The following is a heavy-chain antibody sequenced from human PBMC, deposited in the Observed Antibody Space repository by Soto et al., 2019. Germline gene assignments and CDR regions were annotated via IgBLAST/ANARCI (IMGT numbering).Heavy chain of an antibody. D-gene: IGHD3-10*01. J-gene: IGHJ4*02. CDR3: ARELRIGELLLPVFDY. CDR1: GCAFSSYS. CDR2: IIPIFGTA. Sequence: SVKVSCKASGCAFSSYSIRWVRQAPGHGLEWMGGIIPIFGTANYAQKFQGRVTITADESTSTAYMELSSLRSEDTAVYYCARELRIGELLLPVFDYWGQGT. V-gene: IGHV1-69*13.